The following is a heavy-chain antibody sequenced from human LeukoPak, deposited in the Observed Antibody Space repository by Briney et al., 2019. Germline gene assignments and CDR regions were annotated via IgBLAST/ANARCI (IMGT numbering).Heavy chain of an antibody. CDR1: GGSFSGYY. D-gene: IGHD3-10*01. J-gene: IGHJ4*02. CDR2: INHSGST. Sequence: SETLSLTCAVYGGSFSGYYWSWIRQPPGKGLEWIGEINHSGSTNYNPSLKSRVTISVDTSKNQFSLKLSSVTAADTAVYYCARTSFRYYGSGSYGALNYWGQGTLVTVSS. V-gene: IGHV4-34*01. CDR3: ARTSFRYYGSGSYGALNY.